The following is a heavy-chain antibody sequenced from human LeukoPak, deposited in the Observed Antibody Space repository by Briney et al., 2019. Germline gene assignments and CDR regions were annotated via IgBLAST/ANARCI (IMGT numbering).Heavy chain of an antibody. CDR3: ARVSGLERRT. Sequence: PGGSLTLSCAASAFTFSDHSMNWVRQPPGKGLEWLSYISGSSSLIYYADSVKGRFTVSRDNAKNSLFLQMNSLRDEDTAVYYCARVSGLERRTWGQGTLVTVSS. D-gene: IGHD1-1*01. V-gene: IGHV3-48*02. J-gene: IGHJ5*02. CDR2: ISGSSSLI. CDR1: AFTFSDHS.